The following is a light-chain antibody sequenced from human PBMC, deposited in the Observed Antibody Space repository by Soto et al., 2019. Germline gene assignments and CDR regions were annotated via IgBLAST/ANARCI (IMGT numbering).Light chain of an antibody. CDR3: QQYNNWPPIT. CDR1: QDISNH. V-gene: IGKV1-33*01. J-gene: IGKJ5*01. Sequence: DIRSTQSPSSLSSYLVDIVTITCQASQDISNHLNWYQQKPGKAPKLLIYDASNLETGVPSRFSGSGSGTDFTVTISSLQPEHFATYSCQQYNNWPPITFGQGTRLEIK. CDR2: DAS.